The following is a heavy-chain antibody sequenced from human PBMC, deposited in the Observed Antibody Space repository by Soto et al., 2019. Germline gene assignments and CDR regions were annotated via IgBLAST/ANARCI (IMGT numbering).Heavy chain of an antibody. V-gene: IGHV3-21*01. J-gene: IGHJ4*02. D-gene: IGHD2-2*01. CDR3: ARVYLGCSSTTCLFYFDP. Sequence: GGSLRLSCVASGFTFTTYAMNWVRQAPGKGLEWVSSISNSGSFIYYADSMKGRFTISRDNAKNSLYLQMNSLRAEDTAVYYCARVYLGCSSTTCLFYFDPWGQGTLVTVSS. CDR1: GFTFTTYA. CDR2: ISNSGSFI.